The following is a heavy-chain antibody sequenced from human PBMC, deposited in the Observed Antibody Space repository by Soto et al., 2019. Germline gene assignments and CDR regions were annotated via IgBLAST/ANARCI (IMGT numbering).Heavy chain of an antibody. CDR2: NIPILGIA. J-gene: IGHJ4*02. Sequence: SVKVSCKASGGTFSNYAISWVRQAPGQGLEWMGGNIPILGIANFAQKFQGRVTITADESTSTAYMELSSLRSEDTAVYYCARAPLHGYFDWLLDYWGQGTLVTVSS. CDR1: GGTFSNYA. D-gene: IGHD3-9*01. CDR3: ARAPLHGYFDWLLDY. V-gene: IGHV1-69*10.